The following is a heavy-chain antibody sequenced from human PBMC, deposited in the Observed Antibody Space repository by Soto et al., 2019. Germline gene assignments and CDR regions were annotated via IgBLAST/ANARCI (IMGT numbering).Heavy chain of an antibody. CDR3: ARPSTSVTRFDY. D-gene: IGHD1-1*01. V-gene: IGHV4-4*02. CDR1: GGSISTSNW. CDR2: VYHSGST. J-gene: IGHJ4*02. Sequence: QVQLQESGPGLVKPSGTLSLTCAVSGGSISTSNWWSWVRQPPGKGLEWIGEVYHSGSTNYNPSFKGRVATSVDKSKVQFSLKLNSVTAADTALYYCARPSTSVTRFDYWGQGSLVTVSS.